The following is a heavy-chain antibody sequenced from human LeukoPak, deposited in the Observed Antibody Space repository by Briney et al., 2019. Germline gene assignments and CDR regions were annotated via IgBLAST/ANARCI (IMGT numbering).Heavy chain of an antibody. J-gene: IGHJ4*02. CDR2: ISAYNGNT. V-gene: IGHV1-18*01. D-gene: IGHD5-24*01. CDR1: GGTFSSYA. CDR3: AREMATILELDY. Sequence: ASVKVSCKASGGTFSSYAISWVRQAPGQGLEWMGWISAYNGNTNYAQKLQGRVTMTTGTSTSTAYMELRSLRSDDTAVYYCAREMATILELDYWGQGTLVTVSS.